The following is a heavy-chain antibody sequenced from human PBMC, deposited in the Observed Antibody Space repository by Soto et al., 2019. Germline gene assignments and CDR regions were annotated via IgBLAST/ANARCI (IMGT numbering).Heavy chain of an antibody. CDR1: GFTFNNYA. J-gene: IGHJ4*02. CDR2: ISGTGGST. CDR3: AKDRLGGNFDY. Sequence: GGSLRLSCAASGFTFNNYAMNWVRQAPGKGLEWVATISGTGGSTYYADSVKGRFTITRDNSKNTLYLQMNSLRVENTAVYYCAKDRLGGNFDYWGQGTQVTVSS. V-gene: IGHV3-23*01.